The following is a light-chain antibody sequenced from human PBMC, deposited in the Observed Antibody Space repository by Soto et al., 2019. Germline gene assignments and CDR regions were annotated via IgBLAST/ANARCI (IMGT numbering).Light chain of an antibody. CDR3: SSHAGSINVV. Sequence: QSALTQPPSASGSPGQSVTISCTGTSSDVGAYNSVSWYQQHPGKVPRLMIYEVSKRPSGVPDRFSGSKSGNTASLTVSGLQAEDEADYYCSSHAGSINVVFGGGTKLTVL. CDR1: SSDVGAYNS. V-gene: IGLV2-8*01. CDR2: EVS. J-gene: IGLJ2*01.